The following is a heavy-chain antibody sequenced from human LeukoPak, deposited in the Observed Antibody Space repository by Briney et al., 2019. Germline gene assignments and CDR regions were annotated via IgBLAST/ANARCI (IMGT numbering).Heavy chain of an antibody. V-gene: IGHV3-13*04. D-gene: IGHD3-10*01. Sequence: TGGSLRLSCAASGFPFSTYDMHWVRQATGKGLEWVSGIGIDDGTYYAVSVKGRFSISRENAKNSLYLQMNSLRAGDTAVYYCARRSRGLRSYSDASDIWGQGTMVTVSS. J-gene: IGHJ3*02. CDR2: IGIDDGT. CDR3: ARRSRGLRSYSDASDI. CDR1: GFPFSTYD.